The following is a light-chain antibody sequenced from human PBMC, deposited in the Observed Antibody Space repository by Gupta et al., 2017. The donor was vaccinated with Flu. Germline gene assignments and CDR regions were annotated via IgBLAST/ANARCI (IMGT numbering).Light chain of an antibody. J-gene: IGKJ4*01. CDR2: DAS. CDR1: QSVRNY. V-gene: IGKV3-11*01. CDR3: QQRNNWPRLT. Sequence: ATLSLSPGDRATLSCRASQSVRNYLDWYQQKPGQAPRLLIYDASNRATGIPGRFSGSGSGTDFTLTSSRLEPEDFAVYYCQQRNNWPRLTFGGGTKVEIK.